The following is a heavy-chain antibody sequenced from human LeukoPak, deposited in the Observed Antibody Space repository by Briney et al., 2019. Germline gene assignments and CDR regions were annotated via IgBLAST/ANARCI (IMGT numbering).Heavy chain of an antibody. J-gene: IGHJ4*02. CDR1: GGSISSYY. Sequence: SETLSLTCTVSGGSISSYYWSWIRQPAGKGLEWIGRIYTSGSINYNPSLKSRVTISVDTSKNQFSLKLSSVTAADTAVYYCARHGDDYGTTMASDYWGQGTLVTVSS. CDR2: IYTSGSI. D-gene: IGHD4-17*01. V-gene: IGHV4-4*07. CDR3: ARHGDDYGTTMASDY.